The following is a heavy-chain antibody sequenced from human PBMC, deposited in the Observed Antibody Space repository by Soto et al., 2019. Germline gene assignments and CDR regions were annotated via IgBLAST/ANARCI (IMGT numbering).Heavy chain of an antibody. CDR1: GGSIRSYD. D-gene: IGHD2-15*01. V-gene: IGHV4-59*01. CDR3: ARVEEVVAALRGFYYYYYMDV. J-gene: IGHJ6*03. CDR2: IYYSGST. Sequence: SETQSLTCTVSGGSIRSYDWSWIRQPPGKGLEWIGYIYYSGSTNYNPSLKSRVTISVDTSKNQFSLKLSSVTAADTAVYYCARVEEVVAALRGFYYYYYMDVWGKGTTVTVSS.